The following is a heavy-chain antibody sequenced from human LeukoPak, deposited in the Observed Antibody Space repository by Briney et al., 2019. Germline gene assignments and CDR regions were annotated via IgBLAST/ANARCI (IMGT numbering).Heavy chain of an antibody. Sequence: GGSLRLSCTASGFTFSSYSMNWVRQAPGKGLEWVSYISSSGSTIYYADSVKGRFTISRDNAKNSLYLQMNSLRAEDTAVYYCARDLSLYCSGGSCHSLNYWGQGTLVTVSS. J-gene: IGHJ4*02. V-gene: IGHV3-48*04. D-gene: IGHD2-15*01. CDR1: GFTFSSYS. CDR3: ARDLSLYCSGGSCHSLNY. CDR2: ISSSGSTI.